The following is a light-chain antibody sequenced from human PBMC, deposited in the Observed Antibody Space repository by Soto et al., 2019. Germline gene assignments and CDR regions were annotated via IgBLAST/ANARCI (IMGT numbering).Light chain of an antibody. V-gene: IGKV1-12*01. J-gene: IGKJ3*01. Sequence: IQMHQSTSSVSASVGDRVTMTCRASQGVGGWLAWYQQKPGKVPKLLIYATSSLHSGVPSRFSGSGSGTDFTLSISSLQPEDVATYYCQQTHSLPLSFGPGTKVDIK. CDR2: ATS. CDR3: QQTHSLPLS. CDR1: QGVGGW.